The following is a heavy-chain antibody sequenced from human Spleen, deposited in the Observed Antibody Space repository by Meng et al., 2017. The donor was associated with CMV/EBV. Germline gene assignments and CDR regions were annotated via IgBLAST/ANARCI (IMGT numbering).Heavy chain of an antibody. D-gene: IGHD2-21*01. CDR3: ARDWCTGGTCYSSPFDY. V-gene: IGHV1-18*01. J-gene: IGHJ4*02. Sequence: ASVKVSCKTSGYPFISYGISWVRQAPGQGLEWMGWISGYNGRTNHAQTFQGRLTMTTDTSTSTAYMELRSLRSDDTAVYYCARDWCTGGTCYSSPFDYWGQGTLVTVSS. CDR1: GYPFISYG. CDR2: ISGYNGRT.